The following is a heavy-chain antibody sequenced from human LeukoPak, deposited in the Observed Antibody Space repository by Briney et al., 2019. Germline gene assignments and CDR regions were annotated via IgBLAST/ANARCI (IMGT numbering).Heavy chain of an antibody. J-gene: IGHJ6*02. Sequence: NAGGSLRLSCAASGFTFSDYYMSWIRQAPGKGLEWVSYISSSSSYTNYADSVKGRFTISRDNAKNSLYLQMNSLRAEDTAVYYCARALTSIVVVPAARGDYYGMDVWGQGTTVTVSS. V-gene: IGHV3-11*06. D-gene: IGHD2-2*01. CDR3: ARALTSIVVVPAARGDYYGMDV. CDR2: ISSSSSYT. CDR1: GFTFSDYY.